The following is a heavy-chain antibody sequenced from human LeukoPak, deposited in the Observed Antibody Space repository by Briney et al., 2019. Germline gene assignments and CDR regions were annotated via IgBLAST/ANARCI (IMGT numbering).Heavy chain of an antibody. CDR1: GGSLCTYY. V-gene: IGHV4-59*08. D-gene: IGHD3-16*02. J-gene: IGHJ5*02. CDR2: IYDNGYT. Sequence: SETLSLTCTDSGGSLCTYYGSGIRQPPGKGLEWIGYIYDNGYTHYNPSLKSRVSISLDASKSQFSLNLSSVTAADTAVYYCARRAFGAVIAASRFDPWGQGTLVTVSS. CDR3: ARRAFGAVIAASRFDP.